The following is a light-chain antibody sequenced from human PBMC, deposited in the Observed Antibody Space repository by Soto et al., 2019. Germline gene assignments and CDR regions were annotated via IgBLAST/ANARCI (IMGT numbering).Light chain of an antibody. Sequence: IQFTQSPSFLSASVRDTVTLHCLASQGISSSLAWYQQRAGKAPKFLIYAAPTLQSGAPSRFSGSGSGTEFALTISSPQPEDSATYYCQQRKSYPLTFGGGTRVDIK. CDR1: QGISSS. J-gene: IGKJ4*01. V-gene: IGKV1-9*01. CDR2: AAP. CDR3: QQRKSYPLT.